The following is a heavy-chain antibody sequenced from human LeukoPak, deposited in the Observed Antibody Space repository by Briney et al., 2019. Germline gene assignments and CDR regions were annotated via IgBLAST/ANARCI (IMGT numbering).Heavy chain of an antibody. D-gene: IGHD5-18*01. CDR3: AKVSVYSYGYIRGYFDY. CDR1: GFTFSSYW. Sequence: GGSLRLSCAASGFTFSSYWMGWVRQAPGKGLEWVSAISGGGGSTYYADSVKGRFTISRDNSKNTLYLQMNSLRAEDTAVYYCAKVSVYSYGYIRGYFDYWGQGTLVTVSS. CDR2: ISGGGGST. V-gene: IGHV3-23*01. J-gene: IGHJ4*02.